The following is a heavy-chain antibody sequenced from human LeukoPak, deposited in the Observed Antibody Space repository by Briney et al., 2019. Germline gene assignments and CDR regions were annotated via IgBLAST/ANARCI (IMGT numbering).Heavy chain of an antibody. Sequence: TLSLTCTVSGGSISSGGYYWSWIRQHPGKGLEWIGYIYYSGSTYYNPSLKSRVTISVDTSKNQFSLKLSSVTAADTAVYYCARDVSGPGNYFDYWGQGTLVTVSS. J-gene: IGHJ4*02. CDR3: ARDVSGPGNYFDY. V-gene: IGHV4-31*03. CDR2: IYYSGST. CDR1: GGSISSGGYY. D-gene: IGHD1-26*01.